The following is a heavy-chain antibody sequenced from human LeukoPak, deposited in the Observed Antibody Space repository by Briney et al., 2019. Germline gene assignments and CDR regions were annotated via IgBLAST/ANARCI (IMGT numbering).Heavy chain of an antibody. D-gene: IGHD3-10*01. J-gene: IGHJ4*02. V-gene: IGHV4-4*07. CDR2: IYTSGST. CDR3: ARESYYGGSGPFDY. Sequence: SETLSLTCTVSGGSISSYYWSWIRQPAGKGLEWIGRIYTSGSTNYNPSLKSRVTMSVDTSKNQFSLKLSSVTAADTAVYYCARESYYGGSGPFDYWGQGTLVTVFS. CDR1: GGSISSYY.